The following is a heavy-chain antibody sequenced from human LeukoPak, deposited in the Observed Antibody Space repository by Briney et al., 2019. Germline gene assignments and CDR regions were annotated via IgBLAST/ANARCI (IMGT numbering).Heavy chain of an antibody. J-gene: IGHJ4*02. Sequence: PGTPSLIRTVFGGSIYSISYYWGWLRQPPRKGLDGIGSIYYSGSTYYNPSLKSRVTISVDTSKNQFSLKLSSVTAADTAVYYCASLEGYSSGWYAYWGQGTLVTVSS. D-gene: IGHD6-19*01. CDR3: ASLEGYSSGWYAY. CDR1: GGSIYSISYY. CDR2: IYYSGST. V-gene: IGHV4-39*01.